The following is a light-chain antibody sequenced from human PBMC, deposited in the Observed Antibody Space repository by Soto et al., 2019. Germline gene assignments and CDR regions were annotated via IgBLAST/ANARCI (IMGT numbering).Light chain of an antibody. CDR3: QSYDDSLGVHYV. CDR2: GNT. CDR1: SSNIGSTYD. Sequence: SVLTQPPPGSGAPGQRVTISCPGSSSNIGSTYDVQWYQQLPGTAPKLLIHGNTNRPSGVPDRFSGSKSGTSASLAITGLQADDEADYYCQSYDDSLGVHYVFGTGTNVTVL. V-gene: IGLV1-40*01. J-gene: IGLJ1*01.